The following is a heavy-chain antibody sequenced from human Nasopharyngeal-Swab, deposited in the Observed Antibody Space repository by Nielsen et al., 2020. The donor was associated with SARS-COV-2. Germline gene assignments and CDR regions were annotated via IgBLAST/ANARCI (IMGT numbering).Heavy chain of an antibody. CDR3: AKDPGYNP. D-gene: IGHD5-24*01. Sequence: GGSLRLSCAASGFTFSSYGMHWVRKAPGKGLEWVAVISYDGSNKSYADSVKGRFTISCDNSKNTLYLQMNSLRAEDTAVYYCAKDPGYNPWGQGTLVTVSS. J-gene: IGHJ5*02. CDR1: GFTFSSYG. CDR2: ISYDGSNK. V-gene: IGHV3-30*18.